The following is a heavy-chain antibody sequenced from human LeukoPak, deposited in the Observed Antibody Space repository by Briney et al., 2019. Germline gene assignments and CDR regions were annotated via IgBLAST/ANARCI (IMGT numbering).Heavy chain of an antibody. Sequence: RGSLRLSCAASGFTFSSYSMNWVRQAPGKGLEWVSSISSSSSYIYYADSVKGRFTISRDNAKNSLYLQMNSLRAEDTAVYYCARHCSSTSCYSDYWGQGTLVTVSS. J-gene: IGHJ4*02. CDR2: ISSSSSYI. V-gene: IGHV3-21*01. CDR1: GFTFSSYS. D-gene: IGHD2-2*01. CDR3: ARHCSSTSCYSDY.